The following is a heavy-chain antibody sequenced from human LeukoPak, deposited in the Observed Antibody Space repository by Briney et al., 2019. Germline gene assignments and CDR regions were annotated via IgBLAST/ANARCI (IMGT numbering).Heavy chain of an antibody. CDR2: ISSNGGRT. CDR3: ARDPVGAIGYGMDV. CDR1: GFTFSDYA. D-gene: IGHD1-26*01. V-gene: IGHV3-64*04. J-gene: IGHJ6*02. Sequence: PGGSLRLSCAASGFTFSDYAMHWVRQAPGKGLEYVSVISSNGGRTYYADSVKGRFTISRDNSKNTLCLQMNSLRAEDTAVYYCARDPVGAIGYGMDVWGQGTTVTVSS.